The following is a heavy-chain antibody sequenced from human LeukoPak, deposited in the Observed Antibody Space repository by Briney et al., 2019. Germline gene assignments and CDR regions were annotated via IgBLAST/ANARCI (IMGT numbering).Heavy chain of an antibody. J-gene: IGHJ3*02. V-gene: IGHV1-2*04. D-gene: IGHD1-7*01. CDR3: ARGENWNYGIDI. CDR1: GYTFTGYY. Sequence: ASVKVSCKASGYTFTGYYMHWVRQAPGQGLEWMGWINPNSGGTNYAQEFQGWVTMTRDTSISTAYMELSRPRSDDTAVYYCARGENWNYGIDIWGQGTMVTVSS. CDR2: INPNSGGT.